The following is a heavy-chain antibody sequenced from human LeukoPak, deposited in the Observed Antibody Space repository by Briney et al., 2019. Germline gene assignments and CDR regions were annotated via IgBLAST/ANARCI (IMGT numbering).Heavy chain of an antibody. J-gene: IGHJ3*02. Sequence: GGSLRLSCAASGFTFSSYAMHWVRQAPGKGLEYVSAISSNGGSTYYANSVKGRFTISRDNSRNTLYLQMGSLRAEDMAVYYCARAAIAEWLGAFDIWGQGTMVTVSS. CDR3: ARAAIAEWLGAFDI. V-gene: IGHV3-64*01. CDR1: GFTFSSYA. D-gene: IGHD3-3*01. CDR2: ISSNGGST.